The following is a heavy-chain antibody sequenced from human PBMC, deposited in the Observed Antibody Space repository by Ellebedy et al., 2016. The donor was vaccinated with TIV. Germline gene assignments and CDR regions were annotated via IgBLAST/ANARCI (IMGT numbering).Heavy chain of an antibody. CDR3: ARTKDAQAEYGMDV. D-gene: IGHD6-6*01. CDR1: GYTFTDYY. J-gene: IGHJ6*02. CDR2: INPNSGDT. V-gene: IGHV1-2*02. Sequence: AASVKVSCKASGYTFTDYYLHWVRQAPGRGLEWVGWINPNSGDTNYAQKFQGTVTLTRDTSTSPAYMEMSSLRSDDMAIFYCARTKDAQAEYGMDVWGQGTTVTVSS.